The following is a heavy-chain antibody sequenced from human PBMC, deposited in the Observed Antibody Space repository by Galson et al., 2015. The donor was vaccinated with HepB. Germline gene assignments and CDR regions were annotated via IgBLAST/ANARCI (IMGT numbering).Heavy chain of an antibody. CDR2: INSDGSST. J-gene: IGHJ6*04. Sequence: SLRLSCAASGFTFSKYWMYWVRQAPGKGLVWVSRINSDGSSTTYADSVKGRFTVSRDNAKNTLYLQMNSLRLEDTAVYYCASLVAYYYFGMDVWGEGTTVTVSS. CDR3: ASLVAYYYFGMDV. V-gene: IGHV3-74*01. D-gene: IGHD2-15*01. CDR1: GFTFSKYW.